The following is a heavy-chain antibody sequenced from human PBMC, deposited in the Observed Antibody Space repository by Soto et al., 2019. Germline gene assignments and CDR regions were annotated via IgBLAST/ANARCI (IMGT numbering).Heavy chain of an antibody. CDR3: AREYYDLWSGYYKVGPFDY. CDR2: ISSSSSYI. Sequence: GGSLRLSCAASGFTFSSYSMNWVRQAPGKGLEWVSSISSSSSYIYYADSVKGRFTISRDNAKNSLYLQMNSLRAEDTAVYYCAREYYDLWSGYYKVGPFDYWGKGTLVTVSS. CDR1: GFTFSSYS. D-gene: IGHD3-3*01. V-gene: IGHV3-21*01. J-gene: IGHJ4*02.